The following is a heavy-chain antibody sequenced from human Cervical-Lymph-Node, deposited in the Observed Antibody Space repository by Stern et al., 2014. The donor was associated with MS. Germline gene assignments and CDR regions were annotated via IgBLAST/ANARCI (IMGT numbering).Heavy chain of an antibody. CDR1: GYTFSKYL. Sequence: VQLVESGSELKKPGASVTVSCKASGYTFSKYLLHWVRQAPGQGLEWMGWINSNTGAPMYARDFAGRFVFSLDTSVTTAYLQISRLKTEDTAVYYCARDMSDFWSDYGHNWFDPWGQGTLVTVSS. CDR2: INSNTGAP. D-gene: IGHD3-3*01. V-gene: IGHV7-4-1*02. J-gene: IGHJ5*02. CDR3: ARDMSDFWSDYGHNWFDP.